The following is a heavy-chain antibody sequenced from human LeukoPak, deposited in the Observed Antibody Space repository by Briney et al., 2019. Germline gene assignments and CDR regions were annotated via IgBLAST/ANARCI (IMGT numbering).Heavy chain of an antibody. CDR3: ARSSPGNYGDYQFDY. J-gene: IGHJ4*02. CDR1: GFTFSSYW. CDR2: INSDGSST. Sequence: GGSLRLSCAASGFTFSSYWMHWVRQAPGKGLVWVSRINSDGSSTSYADSVKGRFTISRDNAKNSLCLQMNSLRAEDTAVYYCARSSPGNYGDYQFDYWGQGTLVTVSS. D-gene: IGHD4-17*01. V-gene: IGHV3-74*01.